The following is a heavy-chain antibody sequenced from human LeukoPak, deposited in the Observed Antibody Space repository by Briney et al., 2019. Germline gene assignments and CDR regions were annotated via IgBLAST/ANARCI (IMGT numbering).Heavy chain of an antibody. CDR2: IKQDGSKK. Sequence: GGSLRLSCVASGFPFSSYWMTWVRQAPGKGLEWVANIKQDGSKKSYVDFVKGRFTIPRDNAKNSLYLQMNSLRAEDTAIYYCTRVGYIDEGIDYWGQGTLVTVSS. V-gene: IGHV3-7*04. CDR3: TRVGYIDEGIDY. CDR1: GFPFSSYW. J-gene: IGHJ4*02. D-gene: IGHD5-24*01.